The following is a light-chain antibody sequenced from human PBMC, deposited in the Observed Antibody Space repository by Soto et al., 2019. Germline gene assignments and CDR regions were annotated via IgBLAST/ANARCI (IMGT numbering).Light chain of an antibody. CDR3: SSFTTSYFYV. Sequence: QSALTQPGSVSWSPGQSITISCTGSCSDIGAYNYVSWYQQHPGKAPKLLIHGVTRRPSGVSSRFSASKSAYTASLTISGLQAEDEANYYCSSFTTSYFYVFGPGTKVTVL. V-gene: IGLV2-14*01. CDR2: GVT. CDR1: CSDIGAYNY. J-gene: IGLJ1*01.